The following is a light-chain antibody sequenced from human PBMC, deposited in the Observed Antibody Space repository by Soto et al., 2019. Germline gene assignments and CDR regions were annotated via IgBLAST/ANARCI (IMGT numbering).Light chain of an antibody. V-gene: IGKV1-5*01. CDR2: DAS. Sequence: DIQMTQSPSTLSASVGDRVTITCRASQSISSWLAWYQQKPGKAPKLLIYDASSLESGVPSRFSGSGSWTEFTLTISSLQPDDFATYYCQQYNSYLTWTFGQGTKGEIK. CDR1: QSISSW. J-gene: IGKJ1*01. CDR3: QQYNSYLTWT.